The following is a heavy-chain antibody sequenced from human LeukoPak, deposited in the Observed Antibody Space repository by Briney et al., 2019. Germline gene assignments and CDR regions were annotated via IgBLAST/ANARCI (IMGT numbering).Heavy chain of an antibody. CDR2: INTDGSST. Sequence: LTGGSLRLSCAASGFTFSSYWMHWVRQAPGKGLVWVSRINTDGSSTSDADSVKGRFTISRDNAKNTLYLQMSSLRAEDTAVYYCARGYSGTYRFGYWGQGTLVTVSS. D-gene: IGHD1-26*01. J-gene: IGHJ4*02. CDR1: GFTFSSYW. V-gene: IGHV3-74*01. CDR3: ARGYSGTYRFGY.